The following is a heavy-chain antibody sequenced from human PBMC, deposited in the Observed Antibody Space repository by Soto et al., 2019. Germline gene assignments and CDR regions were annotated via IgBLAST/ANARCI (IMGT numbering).Heavy chain of an antibody. Sequence: QLQLQESGSGLVKPSQTLSLTCAVSSGSISSGGYSWRWIRQPPGKGLEWIGYIYHSGSTYYNPSLNSRVTISVDRSKNQCSLKLSSVTAADTAVYYCARSGRDGYNTDAFDIWVQWTMVTVSS. CDR3: ARSGRDGYNTDAFDI. CDR2: IYHSGST. V-gene: IGHV4-30-2*01. CDR1: SGSISSGGYS. J-gene: IGHJ3*02. D-gene: IGHD5-12*01.